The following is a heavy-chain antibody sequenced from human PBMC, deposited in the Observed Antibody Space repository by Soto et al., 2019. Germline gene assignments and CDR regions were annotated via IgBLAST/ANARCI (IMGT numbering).Heavy chain of an antibody. CDR2: INHSGST. V-gene: IGHV4-34*01. CDR1: GESFSGYY. Sequence: QVQLQQWGAGLLKPSETLSLTCAVYGESFSGYYWSWIRQPPGKGLEWIGEINHSGSTNYNPSLKSRVTISVDTSKNQFSLKLSSVTAEDKAVYYCARGLTYYSDSGRSNWFDPWGQGTLVTVSS. D-gene: IGHD3-10*01. J-gene: IGHJ5*02. CDR3: ARGLTYYSDSGRSNWFDP.